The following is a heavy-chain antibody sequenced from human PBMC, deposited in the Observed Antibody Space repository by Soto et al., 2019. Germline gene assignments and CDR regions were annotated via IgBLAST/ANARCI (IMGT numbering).Heavy chain of an antibody. J-gene: IGHJ4*02. CDR2: IYTSGTT. Sequence: SETLSLTCTVSGRSMSGYYWSWIRQPAGERLEWIGRIYTSGTTDYNPSLKGRVTMSVDTSKNQFSLKLTSVTAADTALYYCARDDYYYTDYYVVWGQGTQVTVSS. D-gene: IGHD3-9*01. CDR1: GRSMSGYY. V-gene: IGHV4-4*07. CDR3: ARDDYYYTDYYVV.